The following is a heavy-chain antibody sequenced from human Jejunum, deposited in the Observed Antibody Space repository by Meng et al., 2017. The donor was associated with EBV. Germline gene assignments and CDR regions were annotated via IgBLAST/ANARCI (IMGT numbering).Heavy chain of an antibody. Sequence: QLQQWGAGLLKPSETLSLTCGVYGGSFNGYYWTWIRQSPGKSLEWIGEINHSGTTNYNPSLRSRVIISVDTSKKQSSLTLTSVTAADTAVYYCARGVYGPTTRGREYFIHWGRGTLVTVSS. CDR3: ARGVYGPTTRGREYFIH. CDR1: GGSFNGYY. J-gene: IGHJ1*01. D-gene: IGHD2/OR15-2a*01. CDR2: INHSGTT. V-gene: IGHV4-34*02.